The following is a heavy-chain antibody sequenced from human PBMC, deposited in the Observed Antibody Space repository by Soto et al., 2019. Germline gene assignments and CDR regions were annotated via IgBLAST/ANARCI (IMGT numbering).Heavy chain of an antibody. CDR1: GFTFSSYA. J-gene: IGHJ4*02. CDR2: ISGSGGST. CDR3: AFPDDSSGFDY. V-gene: IGHV3-23*01. D-gene: IGHD3-22*01. Sequence: GGSLRLSCAASGFTFSSYAMNWVRQAPEEGLEWVSSISGSGGSTYYTDSVKGRFTISRDNSKNTLYLQMNSLRAGDTAVYYCAFPDDSSGFDYWGQGTLVTVSS.